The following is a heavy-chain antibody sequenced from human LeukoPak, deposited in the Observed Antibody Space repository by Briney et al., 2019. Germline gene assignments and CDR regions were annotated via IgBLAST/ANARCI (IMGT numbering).Heavy chain of an antibody. Sequence: ASVKVSCKASGYTFTSYGISWVRQAPGQGLEWMGRIIPIFGTANYAQKFQGRVTITTDESTSTAYMELGSLRSEDTAVYYCARGGTDYFSAGYFDLWGRGTLVTVSS. J-gene: IGHJ2*01. CDR3: ARGGTDYFSAGYFDL. CDR2: IIPIFGTA. D-gene: IGHD2/OR15-2a*01. V-gene: IGHV1-69*05. CDR1: GYTFTSYG.